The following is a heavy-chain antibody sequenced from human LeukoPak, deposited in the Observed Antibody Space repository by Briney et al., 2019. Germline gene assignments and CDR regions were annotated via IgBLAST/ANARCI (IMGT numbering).Heavy chain of an antibody. V-gene: IGHV1-24*01. Sequence: ASVKVSCKVSGDTVTGFSIQWVRQAPGHGLEWMGGFDPEDGARIFAQKFQGRVTMTEDTSTDTAYMDLSSLRSEDTAVYYCATGYTYDYSLYWGQGTLVTVSS. J-gene: IGHJ4*02. CDR3: ATGYTYDYSLY. CDR2: FDPEDGAR. CDR1: GDTVTGFS. D-gene: IGHD5-18*01.